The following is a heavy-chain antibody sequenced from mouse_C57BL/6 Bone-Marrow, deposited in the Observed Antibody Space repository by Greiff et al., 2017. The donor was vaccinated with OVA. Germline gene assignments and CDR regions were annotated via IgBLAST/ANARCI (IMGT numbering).Heavy chain of an antibody. CDR3: ARLHYYGSSYVDYAMDY. J-gene: IGHJ4*01. Sequence: VQLQQPGAELVKPGASVKLSCKASGYTFTSYWMHWVKQRPGQGLEWIGMIHPNSGSTNYNEKFKSKATLTVDKSSSTAYMQLSSLTSEDSAVYYCARLHYYGSSYVDYAMDYWGQGTSVTVSS. D-gene: IGHD1-1*01. CDR2: IHPNSGST. V-gene: IGHV1-64*01. CDR1: GYTFTSYW.